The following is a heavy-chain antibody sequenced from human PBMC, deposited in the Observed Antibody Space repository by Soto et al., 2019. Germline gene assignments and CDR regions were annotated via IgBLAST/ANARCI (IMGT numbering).Heavy chain of an antibody. J-gene: IGHJ4*02. Sequence: PSETLSLTCTVSGGPMNAHFWSWIRQSAGKGLEWIGHIYISGTTMYNPSVKTRVTMSVYPPKNQLSLKLTSVTPADTAVYYCARINGGSPDFWGQGTLVTVSS. CDR3: ARINGGSPDF. D-gene: IGHD2-15*01. CDR2: IYISGTT. V-gene: IGHV4-4*07. CDR1: GGPMNAHF.